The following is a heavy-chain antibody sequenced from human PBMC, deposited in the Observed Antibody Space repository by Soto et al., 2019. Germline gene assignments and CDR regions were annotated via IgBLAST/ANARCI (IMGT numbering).Heavy chain of an antibody. Sequence: PGGSLRLSCAASGFTFSSYAMHWVRQAPGKGLEWVAVISYDGSNKYYADSVKGRFTISRDNSKNTLYLQMNSLRAEDTAVYYCESQITMVRGVINRYYYYRMDVWGQGTTVTVSS. CDR2: ISYDGSNK. V-gene: IGHV3-30-3*01. J-gene: IGHJ6*02. D-gene: IGHD3-10*01. CDR3: ESQITMVRGVINRYYYYRMDV. CDR1: GFTFSSYA.